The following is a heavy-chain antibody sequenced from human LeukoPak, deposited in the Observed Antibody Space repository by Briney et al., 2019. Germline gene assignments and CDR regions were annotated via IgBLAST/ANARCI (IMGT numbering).Heavy chain of an antibody. V-gene: IGHV3-21*01. CDR1: GFTFSSYS. CDR2: ISSSSSYI. CDR3: AREGSYYYYMDV. J-gene: IGHJ6*03. Sequence: GGSLRLSCAASGFTFSSYSMNWVRQAPGKGLEWVSSISSSSSYIYYADSVKGRFTISTDNAKNSLYLQMNSLRAEDTAVYYCAREGSYYYYMDVWGKGTTVTVSS.